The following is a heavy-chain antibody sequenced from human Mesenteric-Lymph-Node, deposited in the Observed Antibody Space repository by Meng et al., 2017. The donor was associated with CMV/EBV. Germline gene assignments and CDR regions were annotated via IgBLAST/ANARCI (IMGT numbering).Heavy chain of an antibody. CDR2: ISGSSTTI. J-gene: IGHJ4*02. D-gene: IGHD6-13*01. V-gene: IGHV3-48*01. Sequence: GGSLRLSCVASQFTFSNYNMNWVRQPPGKGLEWVSYISGSSTTIYYADSVKGRFTISRDDSKNTLYLQMNGLRAEDTALYYCAKDRGGSSWYYFDYWGQGTLVTVSS. CDR1: QFTFSNYN. CDR3: AKDRGGSSWYYFDY.